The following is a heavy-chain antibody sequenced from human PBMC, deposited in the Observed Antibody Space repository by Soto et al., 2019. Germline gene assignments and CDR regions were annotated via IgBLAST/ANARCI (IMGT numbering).Heavy chain of an antibody. J-gene: IGHJ4*02. Sequence: ASVKVSCKASGYTFTSYAMHWVRQAPGQRLEWMGWINAGNGNTKYSQKFQGRVTITRDTSASTAYMELSSLRSEDTAVYYCAIDLLTGTPGPVAYWGQGTLVPVSS. CDR1: GYTFTSYA. CDR3: AIDLLTGTPGPVAY. V-gene: IGHV1-3*01. D-gene: IGHD1-20*01. CDR2: INAGNGNT.